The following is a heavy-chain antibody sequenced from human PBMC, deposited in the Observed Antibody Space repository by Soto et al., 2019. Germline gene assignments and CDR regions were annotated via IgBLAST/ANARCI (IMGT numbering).Heavy chain of an antibody. CDR1: GFTFSSYA. Sequence: PGGSLRLSCASSGFTFSSYAMSWVRQAPGKGLEWVSAISGSGGSTYYADSVKGRFTISRDNSKNTLYLQMNSLRAEDTAVYYCAKSPSVLRFLEWLTTQFDYWGQGTLVTVSS. CDR2: ISGSGGST. V-gene: IGHV3-23*01. D-gene: IGHD3-3*01. CDR3: AKSPSVLRFLEWLTTQFDY. J-gene: IGHJ4*02.